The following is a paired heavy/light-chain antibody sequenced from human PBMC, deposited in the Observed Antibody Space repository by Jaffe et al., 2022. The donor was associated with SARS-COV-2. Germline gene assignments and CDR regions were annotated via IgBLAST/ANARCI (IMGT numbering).Heavy chain of an antibody. Sequence: QVQLVESGGGLVKPGASLRLSCAASGFTFTDYYMTWIRQAPGKGLEWVSYISGIETTIYYADSVKGRFTISRDNAKSSLYLQMNNLRAEDTAVYYCARARKVQLWFGDINDPFDVWGQGTLITVSS. V-gene: IGHV3-11*01. CDR1: GFTFTDYY. CDR2: ISGIETTI. CDR3: ARARKVQLWFGDINDPFDV. D-gene: IGHD3-10*01. J-gene: IGHJ3*01.
Light chain of an antibody. Sequence: EIVLTQSPGTLSLSPGEGATLSCGASQTVRSNYLAWYQKKPGLAPRLLIYDASSRASGIPDRFSGSGSGTDFTLTISRLEPEDFAVYYCQQYGSSPLTFGGGTKVEIK. CDR1: QTVRSNY. V-gene: IGKV3D-20*01. CDR2: DAS. J-gene: IGKJ4*01. CDR3: QQYGSSPLT.